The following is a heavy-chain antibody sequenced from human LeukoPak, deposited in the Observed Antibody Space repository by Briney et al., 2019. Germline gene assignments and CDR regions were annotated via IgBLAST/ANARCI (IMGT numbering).Heavy chain of an antibody. CDR1: GGSISSGSYC. CDR3: ARRGGQWLVPRVGWFDP. J-gene: IGHJ5*02. D-gene: IGHD6-19*01. Sequence: SQTLSLTCTVSGGSISSGSYCWSWIRQPAGKGLEWIGHIYSSGSTNYNPSLKSRVTISVDTSKNQFSLKLGSVTAADTAVYYCARRGGQWLVPRVGWFDPWGQGPLVTVSS. V-gene: IGHV4-61*09. CDR2: IYSSGST.